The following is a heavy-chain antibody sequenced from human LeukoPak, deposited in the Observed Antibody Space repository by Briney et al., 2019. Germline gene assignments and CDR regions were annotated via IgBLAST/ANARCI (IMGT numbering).Heavy chain of an antibody. J-gene: IGHJ6*03. Sequence: GGSLRLSCAASGFTFSNAWMSWVRQAPGKGLEWVGRIKSKTDGGTTDYAAPVKGRFTISRDNSKSTLYLQMNSLRAEDTAVYYCARDRLIAARGYYYYYMDVWGKGTTVTVSS. CDR3: ARDRLIAARGYYYYYMDV. CDR1: GFTFSNAW. D-gene: IGHD6-6*01. CDR2: IKSKTDGGTT. V-gene: IGHV3-15*01.